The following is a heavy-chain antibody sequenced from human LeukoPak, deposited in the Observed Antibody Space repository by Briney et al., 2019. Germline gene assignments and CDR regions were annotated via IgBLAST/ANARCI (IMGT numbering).Heavy chain of an antibody. CDR2: IYYSGST. D-gene: IGHD2-2*01. J-gene: IGHJ5*02. CDR1: GGSISSSSYY. Sequence: SETLSLTCTVSGGSISSSSYYWGWIRQPPGKGLEWIGSIYYSGSTYYNPSLKSRVTISVDTSKNQFSMKLSSVTAADTAVYYCARHVSIVVVPAARSDWFDPWGQGTLVTVSS. V-gene: IGHV4-39*01. CDR3: ARHVSIVVVPAARSDWFDP.